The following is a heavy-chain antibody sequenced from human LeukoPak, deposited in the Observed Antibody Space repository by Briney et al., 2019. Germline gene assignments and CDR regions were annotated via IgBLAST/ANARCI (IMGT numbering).Heavy chain of an antibody. CDR2: ISSSGSTT. J-gene: IGHJ4*02. Sequence: PGGSLRLSCAASGFTFSEYYMSWIRQAPGKGLEWVSYISSSGSTTYYADSVKGRFTISRDNAKNSLYLQTNSLRAEDTAVYYCAREMDGPYGSGSPLDYWGQGTLVTVSS. D-gene: IGHD3-10*01. CDR3: AREMDGPYGSGSPLDY. CDR1: GFTFSEYY. V-gene: IGHV3-11*01.